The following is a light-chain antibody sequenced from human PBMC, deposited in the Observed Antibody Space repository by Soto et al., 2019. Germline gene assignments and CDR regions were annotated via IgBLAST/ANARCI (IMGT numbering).Light chain of an antibody. V-gene: IGLV3-21*02. Sequence: SYELTQPPSVSVAPGQTARITCGGNDIGSKSVHWYQRKPGQAPELVVYDVRDRPSGIPERFSGSNSGNTATLTISRVEDGDEAAYYCQVWDSSSDHSVVFGGGTKPTVL. CDR2: DVR. J-gene: IGLJ2*01. CDR3: QVWDSSSDHSVV. CDR1: DIGSKS.